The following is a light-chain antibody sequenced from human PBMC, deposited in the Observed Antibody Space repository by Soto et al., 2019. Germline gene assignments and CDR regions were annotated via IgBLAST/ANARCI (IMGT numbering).Light chain of an antibody. J-gene: IGLJ2*01. CDR2: GNS. V-gene: IGLV1-40*01. CDR3: GTWDSSLRAV. CDR1: SSNIGAGYD. Sequence: QSVLTQPPSVSGAPGQRVTISCTGSSSNIGAGYDVHWYQQLPGTAPKLLIYGNSNRPSGVPDRFSGSKSGTSASLAITGLQAEDEADYYCGTWDSSLRAVFGGGTKLTVL.